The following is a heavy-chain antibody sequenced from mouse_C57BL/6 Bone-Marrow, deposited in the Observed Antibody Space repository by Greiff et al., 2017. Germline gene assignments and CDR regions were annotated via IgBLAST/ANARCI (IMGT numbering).Heavy chain of an antibody. D-gene: IGHD2-3*01. J-gene: IGHJ2*01. CDR3: SRLMGYYFDFDY. V-gene: IGHV1-81*01. CDR2: IYPRSGTT. CDR1: GYTFTSYG. Sequence: VQLQQSGAELARPGASVKLSCKASGYTFTSYGISWVKQSTGQGLEWIGEIYPRSGTTYYNEKLKGKATLTADKSSSTAYMELRSLTSEDSAVYFCSRLMGYYFDFDYWGQGTTLTVSS.